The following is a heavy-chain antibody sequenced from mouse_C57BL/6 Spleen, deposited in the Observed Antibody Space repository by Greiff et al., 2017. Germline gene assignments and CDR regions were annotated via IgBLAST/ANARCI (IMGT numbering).Heavy chain of an antibody. CDR1: GYSFTDYN. J-gene: IGHJ2*01. D-gene: IGHD1-1*01. CDR2: INPNYGTT. CDR3: ARGDYGSSFYYFDY. Sequence: VQLKQSGPELVKPGASVKISCKASGYSFTDYNMNWVKQSNGKSLEWIGVINPNYGTTSYNQKFKGKATLTVDQSSSTAYMQLNSLTSEDSAVYYCARGDYGSSFYYFDYWGQGTTLTVSS. V-gene: IGHV1-39*01.